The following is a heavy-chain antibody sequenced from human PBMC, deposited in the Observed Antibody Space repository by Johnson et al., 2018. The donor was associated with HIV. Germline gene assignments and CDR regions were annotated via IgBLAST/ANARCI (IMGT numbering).Heavy chain of an antibody. D-gene: IGHD3-3*01. J-gene: IGHJ3*02. CDR3: ARVEQRSGYYRGGFDI. CDR2: IGTAGDT. CDR1: GFTFSSYD. V-gene: IGHV3-13*01. Sequence: VQLVESGGGLVQPGGSLRLSCAASGFTFSSYDIHWVRQATGKGLEWVAAIGTAGDTYYSGSVKGRFTISRDNAKHSLYLQMNSLRAGDTAVYYCARVEQRSGYYRGGFDIWCQGTMVTVSS.